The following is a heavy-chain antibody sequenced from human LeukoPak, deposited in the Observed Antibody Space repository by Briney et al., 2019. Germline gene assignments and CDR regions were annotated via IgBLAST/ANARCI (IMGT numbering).Heavy chain of an antibody. Sequence: PGGSLRLSCAASGFTFSSYVMSWVRQAPGKGLEWVSAISGSGGSTYYADSVKGRFTISRDNSKNTLYPQMNSLRAEDTAVYYCAKDKFSLPDYWGQGTLVTVSS. D-gene: IGHD3-3*01. CDR3: AKDKFSLPDY. CDR1: GFTFSSYV. J-gene: IGHJ4*02. V-gene: IGHV3-23*01. CDR2: ISGSGGST.